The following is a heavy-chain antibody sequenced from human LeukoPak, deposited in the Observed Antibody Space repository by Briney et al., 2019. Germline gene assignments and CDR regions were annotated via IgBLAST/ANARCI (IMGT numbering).Heavy chain of an antibody. Sequence: SETLSLTCTVSGASIRSYYWSWIRQPPGKGLEWIGYMYYSGSTNYNPSLKSRVTISVDTSKNQFSLKLSSVNAADTAVYYCARDGPYGPGSYRPMNWFDPWGQGTLVTVSS. CDR2: MYYSGST. D-gene: IGHD3-10*01. CDR1: GASIRSYY. CDR3: ARDGPYGPGSYRPMNWFDP. V-gene: IGHV4-59*01. J-gene: IGHJ5*02.